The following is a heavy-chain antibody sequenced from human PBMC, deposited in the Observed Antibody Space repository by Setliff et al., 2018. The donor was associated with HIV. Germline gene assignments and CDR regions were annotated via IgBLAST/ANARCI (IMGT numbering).Heavy chain of an antibody. CDR1: RDSIRNGAYY. CDR3: ARDDYMDV. CDR2: IYYSGSA. Sequence: SETLSLTCTVSRDSIRNGAYYWGWIRQPPGKGLEWIGSIYYSGSAYYNPSFKSRVTISVDTSKNQFSLKLISVTAADTAVYYCARDDYMDVWGKGTTVTVSS. J-gene: IGHJ6*03. V-gene: IGHV4-39*07.